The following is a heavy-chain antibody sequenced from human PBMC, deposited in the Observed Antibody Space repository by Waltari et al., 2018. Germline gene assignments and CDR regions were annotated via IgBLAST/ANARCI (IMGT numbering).Heavy chain of an antibody. V-gene: IGHV4-39*01. CDR3: ATYIGASVGTAAFDV. D-gene: IGHD5-12*01. J-gene: IGHJ3*01. Sequence: QLQLQESGPRLVRPSETLSLICRVSGVSITSNRHYWAWIRQSPGQGLEWIGTVSYSGTTDFSPSLKSRVSVSRDTSKNQVSLILGSVTAADMAVYYCATYIGASVGTAAFDVWGQGTMVTVSS. CDR1: GVSITSNRHY. CDR2: VSYSGTT.